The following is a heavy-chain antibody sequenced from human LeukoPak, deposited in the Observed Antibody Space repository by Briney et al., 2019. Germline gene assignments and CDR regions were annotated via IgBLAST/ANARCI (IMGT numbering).Heavy chain of an antibody. D-gene: IGHD6-13*01. Sequence: SETLSLTCTVSGDSFSSGYWSWIRQPPGKGLEWIGYTSYSDSTRYSPSLKSRVTMSIDTSMNQFSLKVTSVTAADTAVYYCARGSSRFDCWGQGTLVTVSS. CDR3: ARGSSRFDC. V-gene: IGHV4-59*01. CDR2: TSYSDST. J-gene: IGHJ4*02. CDR1: GDSFSSGY.